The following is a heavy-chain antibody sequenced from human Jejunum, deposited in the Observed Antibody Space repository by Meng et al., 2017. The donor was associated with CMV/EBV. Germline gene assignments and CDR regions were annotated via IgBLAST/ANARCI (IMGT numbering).Heavy chain of an antibody. D-gene: IGHD3-16*01. V-gene: IGHV1-18*01. CDR3: ARKLRGGGWFDP. Sequence: QVKVVHFEVEVKNPGASVKVLWKDSDYTFASHGIRWVRQATGQGFAWMGLIRPYNGNTKYEQNLQGRVTLTTDISKSTAYMELRSLRSDDTAVYYCARKLRGGGWFDPWGQGTLVTVSS. J-gene: IGHJ5*02. CDR2: IRPYNGNT. CDR1: DYTFASHG.